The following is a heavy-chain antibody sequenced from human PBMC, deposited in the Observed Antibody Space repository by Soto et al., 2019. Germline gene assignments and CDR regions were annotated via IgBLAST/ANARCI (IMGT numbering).Heavy chain of an antibody. D-gene: IGHD3-9*01. V-gene: IGHV4-59*08. J-gene: IGHJ6*03. CDR3: ARTVLGPDLLADCFVDYHDFLDF. Sequence: SETLSLTCTVSGGSISNFYWSWIRQPPGKGLEWIGYVYYTGSTSYNPSLKRRVTFSADSSRGQFSLRLNSVTAADTAVYYCARTVLGPDLLADCFVDYHDFLDFWGQGTTVTVSS. CDR1: GGSISNFY. CDR2: VYYTGST.